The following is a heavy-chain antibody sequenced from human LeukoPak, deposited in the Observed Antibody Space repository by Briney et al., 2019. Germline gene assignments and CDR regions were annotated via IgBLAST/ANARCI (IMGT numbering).Heavy chain of an antibody. D-gene: IGHD3-10*01. Sequence: ASVKVSCKASGYTFTGYYMHWVRQAPGQGLEWMGRINPNSGGTNYAQKFQGRVTMTRDTSISTAYMELSRLRSDDAAVYYCARNPGFGELFLGAFDIWGQGTMVTVSS. V-gene: IGHV1-2*06. CDR1: GYTFTGYY. CDR2: INPNSGGT. J-gene: IGHJ3*02. CDR3: ARNPGFGELFLGAFDI.